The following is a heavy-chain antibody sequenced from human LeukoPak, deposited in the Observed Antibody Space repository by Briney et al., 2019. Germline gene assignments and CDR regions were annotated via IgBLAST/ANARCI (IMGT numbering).Heavy chain of an antibody. CDR3: ARAGYSGSDFSV. V-gene: IGHV4-59*01. Sequence: SETLSLTCTLSGGSFSSYYWSWIRQPPGKGLEWIGYIYYSGSTNYNPSLKSRVTISVDTSKNQFSLKLSSVTATDTAVYYCARAGYSGSDFSVWGKGPTVTVSS. CDR2: IYYSGST. J-gene: IGHJ6*04. CDR1: GGSFSSYY. D-gene: IGHD5-12*01.